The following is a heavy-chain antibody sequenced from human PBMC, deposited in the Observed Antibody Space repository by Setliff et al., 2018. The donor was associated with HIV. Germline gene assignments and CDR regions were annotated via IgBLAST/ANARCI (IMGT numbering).Heavy chain of an antibody. J-gene: IGHJ4*02. D-gene: IGHD3-10*01. CDR1: RFSFSTFW. CDR3: TRDRYGSGNDGSFDL. V-gene: IGHV3-7*01. CDR2: INEDGNKK. Sequence: PGGSLRLSCATSRFSFSTFWMTWVRQAPGKGLEWIANINEDGNKKYHAGSVWGRFTISRDNAKNSLYLQMNSLRAEDTAVYYCTRDRYGSGNDGSFDLWGLGTLVTVSS.